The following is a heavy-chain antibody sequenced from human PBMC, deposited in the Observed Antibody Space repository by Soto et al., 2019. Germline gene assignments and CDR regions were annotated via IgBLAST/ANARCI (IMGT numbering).Heavy chain of an antibody. V-gene: IGHV4-59*08. J-gene: IGHJ5*02. CDR2: IYYSGST. CDR1: GGSISSYY. CDR3: ARHEINIVVVPAAMWFDP. D-gene: IGHD2-2*01. Sequence: SETLSLTCTVSGGSISSYYWSWIRQPPGKGLEWIGYIYYSGSTNYNPSLKSRVTISVDTSKNQFSLKLSSVTAADTAVYYCARHEINIVVVPAAMWFDPWGQGTLVTVSS.